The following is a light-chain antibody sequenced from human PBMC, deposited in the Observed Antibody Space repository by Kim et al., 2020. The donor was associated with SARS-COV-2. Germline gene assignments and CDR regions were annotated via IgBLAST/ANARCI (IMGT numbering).Light chain of an antibody. Sequence: SPGESATLSCRASQSISSYLAWYQQKPGQAPRLLIYDASNRATGIPARFSGSGSGTDFTLTISSLEPEDFAVYYCQQRSTWPPWTFGQGTKVEIK. V-gene: IGKV3-11*01. CDR3: QQRSTWPPWT. J-gene: IGKJ1*01. CDR2: DAS. CDR1: QSISSY.